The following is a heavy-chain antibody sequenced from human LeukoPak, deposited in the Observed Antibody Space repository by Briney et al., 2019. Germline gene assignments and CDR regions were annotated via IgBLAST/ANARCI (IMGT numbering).Heavy chain of an antibody. J-gene: IGHJ4*02. CDR2: IYPGDSDT. D-gene: IGHD2-8*02. CDR3: ARSSVVYAHFDY. Sequence: GESLQISCKGSGFSFTSYWIGWVRQVPGKGLEWMGIIYPGDSDTRYSPSFQGQVTISADKSISTAYLQWSSLKASDTAMYYCARSSVVYAHFDYWGQGTLVTVSS. CDR1: GFSFTSYW. V-gene: IGHV5-51*01.